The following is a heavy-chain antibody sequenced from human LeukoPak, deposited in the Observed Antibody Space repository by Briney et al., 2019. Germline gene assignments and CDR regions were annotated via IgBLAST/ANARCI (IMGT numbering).Heavy chain of an antibody. CDR3: ARENDYVPGSYYSHFHY. Sequence: SETLSLTCTVSGGSISSDSYYWGWIRQPPGKGLEWIGSIYYRGSTYYNPSLKSRVTISVDTSRNQFSLKLTSVTAADTAVYYCARENDYVPGSYYSHFHYWGQGTLVTVSS. V-gene: IGHV4-39*07. J-gene: IGHJ4*02. D-gene: IGHD3-10*01. CDR2: IYYRGST. CDR1: GGSISSDSYY.